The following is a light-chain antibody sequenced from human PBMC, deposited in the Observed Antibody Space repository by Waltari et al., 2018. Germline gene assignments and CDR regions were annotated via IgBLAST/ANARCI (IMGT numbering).Light chain of an antibody. J-gene: IGLJ3*02. Sequence: QSELTQPPSASGTPRQRVTLSCSASLSNIPSNTLNWYRQLPGTAPKLLIYGDNQRPSGVPDRFSGSKSGTSASLAISGLHSADEADYYCAGWDDSLNGPVFGGGTKLTVL. V-gene: IGLV1-44*01. CDR1: LSNIPSNT. CDR2: GDN. CDR3: AGWDDSLNGPV.